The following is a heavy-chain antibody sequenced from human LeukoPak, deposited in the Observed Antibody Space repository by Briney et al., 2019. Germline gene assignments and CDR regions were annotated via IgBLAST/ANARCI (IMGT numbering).Heavy chain of an antibody. J-gene: IGHJ4*02. Sequence: GGSLRLSCVASGFXFSGSAFHWVRQASGKGLEWVGRIRTKANSYATAYAASVKGRFTISRDDSKNTAYLQMNSLKTEDTAVYYCTTHFDYGDYHYWGQGTLVTVSS. CDR2: IRTKANSYAT. CDR3: TTHFDYGDYHY. D-gene: IGHD4-17*01. CDR1: GFXFSGSA. V-gene: IGHV3-73*01.